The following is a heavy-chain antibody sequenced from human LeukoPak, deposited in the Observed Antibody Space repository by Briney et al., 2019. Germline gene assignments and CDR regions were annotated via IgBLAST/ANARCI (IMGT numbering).Heavy chain of an antibody. CDR3: ARVAAAGPYYYYGMDV. V-gene: IGHV3-30*03. D-gene: IGHD6-13*01. CDR1: GFSISESG. CDR2: ISYDGSNK. J-gene: IGHJ6*02. Sequence: GTSLRLSCAVSGFSISESGMHWVRQAPGKGLEWVAVISYDGSNKYYADSVKGRFTISRDNSKNTLYLQMNSLRAEDTAVYYCARVAAAGPYYYYGMDVWGQGTTVTVSS.